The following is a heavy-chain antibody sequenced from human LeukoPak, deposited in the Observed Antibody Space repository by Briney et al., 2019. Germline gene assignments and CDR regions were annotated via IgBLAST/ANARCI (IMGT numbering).Heavy chain of an antibody. D-gene: IGHD3-22*01. CDR2: INPSGGST. CDR1: GYTFSGYY. V-gene: IGHV1-46*01. CDR3: ARVKPNYYDSSAYGTFDI. J-gene: IGHJ3*02. Sequence: ASVKVSCKASGYTFSGYYMHWVRQAPGQGLEWMGIINPSGGSTSYAQKFQGRVTMTRDTSTSTVYMELSSLRSEDTAVYYCARVKPNYYDSSAYGTFDIWGQGTMVTVSS.